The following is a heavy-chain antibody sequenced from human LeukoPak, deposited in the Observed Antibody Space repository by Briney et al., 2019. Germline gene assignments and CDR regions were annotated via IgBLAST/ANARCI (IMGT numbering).Heavy chain of an antibody. CDR3: AELGITMIGGV. Sequence: GGSLRLSCAASGFIFSSCGMHWVRQAPGKGLEWVAFIRHDENDENNKYYADSVTGRFSISRDNSKNTLFLQMNSLRAEDTAVYYCAELGITMIGGVWGKGTTVTISS. V-gene: IGHV3-30*02. J-gene: IGHJ6*04. CDR2: IRHDENDENNK. D-gene: IGHD3-10*02. CDR1: GFIFSSCG.